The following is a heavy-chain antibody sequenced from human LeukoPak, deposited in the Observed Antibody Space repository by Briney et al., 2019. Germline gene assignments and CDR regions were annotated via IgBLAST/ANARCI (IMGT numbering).Heavy chain of an antibody. D-gene: IGHD3-10*01. V-gene: IGHV4-4*07. CDR3: ARSAYGSGSYNFDY. J-gene: IGHJ4*02. CDR2: IYTSGST. Sequence: PSETLSLTCTVSGGSISSYYWSWIRQPAGKGLEWIGCIYTSGSTNYNPSLKRRVTMSVDTSKNQFSLKLSSVTAADTAVYYCARSAYGSGSYNFDYWGQGTLVTVSS. CDR1: GGSISSYY.